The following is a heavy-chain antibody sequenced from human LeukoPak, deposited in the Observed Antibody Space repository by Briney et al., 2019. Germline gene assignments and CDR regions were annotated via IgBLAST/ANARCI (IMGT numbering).Heavy chain of an antibody. V-gene: IGHV5-51*01. D-gene: IGHD3-22*01. Sequence: GESLKISCKGSGYSFTSYWIAWVRQMPRKGLEWMGIIYPGDSDTRYSPSFQGQVTISADKSISTAYLQWSSLKASDTAMYYCARLKGYYDSSGYYLYYFDYWGQGTLVTVSS. CDR3: ARLKGYYDSSGYYLYYFDY. J-gene: IGHJ4*02. CDR1: GYSFTSYW. CDR2: IYPGDSDT.